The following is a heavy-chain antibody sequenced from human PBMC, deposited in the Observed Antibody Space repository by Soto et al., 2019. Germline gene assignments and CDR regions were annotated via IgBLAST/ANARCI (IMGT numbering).Heavy chain of an antibody. D-gene: IGHD3-22*01. V-gene: IGHV4-30-2*01. J-gene: IGHJ5*02. CDR1: GDTISTGGYT. CDR2: TYHSGNP. CDR3: ARVWNYYDSSGSPNWFEP. Sequence: PSETLSLTCDVSGDTISTGGYTWAWIRQPPGKALEWIGHTYHSGNPYYNPSLKSRVIISVDRSKNQFSLKVRSVTAADTAVYYCARVWNYYDSSGSPNWFEPWGQGTRVTVSS.